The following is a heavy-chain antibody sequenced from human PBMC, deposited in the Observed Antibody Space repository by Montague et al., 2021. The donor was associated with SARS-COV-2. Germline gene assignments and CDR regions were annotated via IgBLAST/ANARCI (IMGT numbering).Heavy chain of an antibody. CDR3: ARHALGYFDWLNEGYFDY. Sequence: SETLSLTCTVAGRCISSSSYYWGWIRQPPGKGLEWIGSIYYSGSTYYNPSLKSRVTISIDTSKNQFSLKLSSVTAADTAVYYCARHALGYFDWLNEGYFDYWGQGTLVTVSS. D-gene: IGHD3-9*01. V-gene: IGHV4-39*01. CDR1: GRCISSSSYY. J-gene: IGHJ4*02. CDR2: IYYSGST.